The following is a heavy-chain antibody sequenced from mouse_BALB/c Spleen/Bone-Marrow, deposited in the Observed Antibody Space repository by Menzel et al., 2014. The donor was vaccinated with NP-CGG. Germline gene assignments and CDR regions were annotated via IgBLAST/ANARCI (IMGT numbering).Heavy chain of an antibody. CDR3: ARPLTGAYFDY. D-gene: IGHD4-1*01. J-gene: IGHJ2*01. CDR2: ISSGGSYT. CDR1: GFAFSSYD. V-gene: IGHV5-9*02. Sequence: EVMLVESGGGLVKPGGSLELSCAASGFAFSSYDMSWVRQTPEKRLEWVATISSGGSYTYYPDSVKGRFTISRDNARNTLYLQTSSLRSEDTALYYCARPLTGAYFDYWGQGTTLTVSS.